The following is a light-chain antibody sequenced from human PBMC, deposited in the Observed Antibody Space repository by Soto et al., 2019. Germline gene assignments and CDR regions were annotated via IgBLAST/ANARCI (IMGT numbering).Light chain of an antibody. CDR1: SSNIGSFYD. CDR3: QSYDNSLNHVV. Sequence: QSVLTQPPSVSRAPGQRVTIPCTGSSSNIGSFYDVHWYQQLPGTVPKLLIYGDNNRPSGVPDRFSGSKSGTAASLAITGLQAEDEADSYCQSYDNSLNHVVFGGGTKLTVL. J-gene: IGLJ2*01. CDR2: GDN. V-gene: IGLV1-40*01.